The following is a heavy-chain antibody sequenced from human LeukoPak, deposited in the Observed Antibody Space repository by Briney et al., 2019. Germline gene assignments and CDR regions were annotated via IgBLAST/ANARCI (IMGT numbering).Heavy chain of an antibody. CDR3: ARDLYDSPSYSSSSAGYDAFDI. J-gene: IGHJ3*02. Sequence: GASVKVPCKASGGTFSSYAISWVRQAPGQGLEWMGGIIPIFGTANYAQKFQGRVTTTADESTSTAYMELSSLRSEDTAVYYCARDLYDSPSYSSSSAGYDAFDIWGQGTMVTVSS. CDR1: GGTFSSYA. V-gene: IGHV1-69*13. CDR2: IIPIFGTA. D-gene: IGHD6-6*01.